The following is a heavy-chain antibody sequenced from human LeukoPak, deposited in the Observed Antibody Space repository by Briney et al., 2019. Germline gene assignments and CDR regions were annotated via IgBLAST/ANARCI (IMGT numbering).Heavy chain of an antibody. CDR3: AKEGGTGVFDY. Sequence: ASVKVSCKASGYTFTGYYMHWVRQAPGQGLEWMGIINPSGGSTSYAQKFQGRVTMTRDMSTSTVYMELSSLRTEDTALYYCAKEGGTGVFDYWGQGTLVTVSS. CDR2: INPSGGST. CDR1: GYTFTGYY. D-gene: IGHD3-10*01. J-gene: IGHJ4*02. V-gene: IGHV1-46*01.